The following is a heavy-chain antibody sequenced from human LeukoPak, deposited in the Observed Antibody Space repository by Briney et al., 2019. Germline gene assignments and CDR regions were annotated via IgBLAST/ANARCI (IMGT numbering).Heavy chain of an antibody. CDR3: ARVGAYCTSTSCLDY. D-gene: IGHD2-2*01. CDR2: ISAYNGNT. CDR1: GYTFTSYG. Sequence: ASVKVSCKASGYTFTSYGISWVRQAPGQGLEWMGWISAYNGNTNYAQKLQGRVTMTTDTSTSTAYTELRSLRSDDTAVYYCARVGAYCTSTSCLDYWGQGTLVTVSS. J-gene: IGHJ4*02. V-gene: IGHV1-18*01.